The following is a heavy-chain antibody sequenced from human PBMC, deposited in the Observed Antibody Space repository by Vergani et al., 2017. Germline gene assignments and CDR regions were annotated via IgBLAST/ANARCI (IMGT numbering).Heavy chain of an antibody. V-gene: IGHV1-18*01. CDR3: ARNIYSGGSLDF. CDR2: ISTFNGMT. D-gene: IGHD2-15*01. J-gene: IGHJ4*02. Sequence: QVQLVQSGPEVKTPGASMNVSCKTSGYTFISYGITWMRQAHGQGLEWMGKISTFNGMTEFAQRFQGRITMTTDSSTNTAYLELRSLIPDDTAVYFCARNIYSGGSLDFWGQGTLVSVSS. CDR1: GYTFISYG.